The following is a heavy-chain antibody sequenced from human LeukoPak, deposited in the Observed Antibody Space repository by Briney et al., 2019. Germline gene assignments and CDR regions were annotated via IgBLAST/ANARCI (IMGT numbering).Heavy chain of an antibody. CDR1: GFTFSSYA. J-gene: IGHJ6*02. V-gene: IGHV3-30*14. CDR2: TAYDGSNE. CDR3: ARAPYSGYDYSDYYYYGMDV. Sequence: GGSLRLSCAASGFTFSSYAMHWVRQAPGKGLEWVAVTAYDGSNEFHAVSVKGRFTISRDNSKNMLYLQMNSLRAEDTAVYYCARAPYSGYDYSDYYYYGMDVWGQGTTVTVSS. D-gene: IGHD5-12*01.